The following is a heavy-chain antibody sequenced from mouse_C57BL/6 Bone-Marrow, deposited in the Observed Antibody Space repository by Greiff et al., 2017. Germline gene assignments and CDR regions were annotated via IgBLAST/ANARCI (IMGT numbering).Heavy chain of an antibody. Sequence: EVKLQESGPGLVKPSQSLSLTCSVTGYSITSGYYWNWIRQFPGNKLEWMGYISYAGSNNYNPSLKNRISITRDTSKNQFFLKLKSVTTEDTATYYCAREVPYYYAMDYWGQGTSVTVSS. CDR2: ISYAGSN. CDR1: GYSITSGYY. CDR3: AREVPYYYAMDY. V-gene: IGHV3-6*01. J-gene: IGHJ4*01.